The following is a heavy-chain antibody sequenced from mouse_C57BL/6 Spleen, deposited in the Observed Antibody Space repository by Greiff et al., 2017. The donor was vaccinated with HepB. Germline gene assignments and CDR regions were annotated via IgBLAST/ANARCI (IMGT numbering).Heavy chain of an antibody. J-gene: IGHJ4*01. CDR1: GYSFTGYY. Sequence: EVQRVESGPELVKPGASVKISCKASGYSFTGYYMHWVKQSHGNILDWIGYIYPYNGVSSYNQKFKGKATLTVDKSSSTAYMELRSLTSEDSAVYYCAGTTVVATDYAMDYWGQGTSVTVSS. CDR2: IYPYNGVS. D-gene: IGHD1-1*01. CDR3: AGTTVVATDYAMDY. V-gene: IGHV1-31*01.